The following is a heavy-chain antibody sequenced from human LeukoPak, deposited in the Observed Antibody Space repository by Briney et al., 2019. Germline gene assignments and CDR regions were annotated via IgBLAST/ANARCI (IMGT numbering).Heavy chain of an antibody. CDR2: ISYDGDNK. J-gene: IGHJ4*02. CDR3: AKESPSFDY. V-gene: IGHV3-30-3*02. Sequence: GGSLRLSCATSGFTFNSYAMHWVRQAPGKGLEWLALISYDGDNKYYTDSVKGRFTISRDNSKNTLYLQMNSLRAEDTAVYYCAKESPSFDYWGQGTLVTVSS. CDR1: GFTFNSYA.